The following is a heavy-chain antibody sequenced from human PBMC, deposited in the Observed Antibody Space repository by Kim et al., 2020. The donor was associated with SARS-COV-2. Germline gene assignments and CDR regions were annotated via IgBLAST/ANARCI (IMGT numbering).Heavy chain of an antibody. CDR1: GFTFSSYE. V-gene: IGHV3-48*03. D-gene: IGHD3-10*01. CDR3: ARSPYYYGSGGSWYFDY. CDR2: ISSSGSTI. J-gene: IGHJ4*02. Sequence: GGSLRLSCAASGFTFSSYEMNWVRQAPGKGLEWVSYISSSGSTIYYADSVKGRFTISRDNAKNSLYLQMNSLRAEDTAVSYCARSPYYYGSGGSWYFDYWGQGTLVTVSS.